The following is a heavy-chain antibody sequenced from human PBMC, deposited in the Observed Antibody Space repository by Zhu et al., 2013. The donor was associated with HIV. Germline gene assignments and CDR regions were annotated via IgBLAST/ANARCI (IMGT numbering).Heavy chain of an antibody. CDR3: ARDRGPPPGAYDV. Sequence: QVQLVQSGAEVKKPGASVKVSCKASGYTFTSLYLHWVRQAPGQGLEWMGWINPDGGGTNYEQKFQGRVTMTRDTSTSTAYMELSGLKSDDSAVYYCARDRGPPPGAYDVVGPRDNGHRLF. J-gene: IGHJ3*01. CDR2: INPDGGGT. CDR1: GYTFTSLY. D-gene: IGHD3-10*01. V-gene: IGHV1-2*02.